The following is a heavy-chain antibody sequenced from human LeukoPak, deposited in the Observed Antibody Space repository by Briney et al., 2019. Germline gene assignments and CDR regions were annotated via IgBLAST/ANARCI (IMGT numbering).Heavy chain of an antibody. D-gene: IGHD6-13*01. Sequence: GGSLRLSCAASGFTFSNYNMHWVRQAPGKGLEWISYITLSRTTIYYADSVKGRFTISRDNAKNSLYLQMNSLRAEDTAMYFCARETPYSSSWTDFDYWGQGTLVTASS. CDR3: ARETPYSSSWTDFDY. CDR1: GFTFSNYN. CDR2: ITLSRTTI. J-gene: IGHJ4*02. V-gene: IGHV3-48*01.